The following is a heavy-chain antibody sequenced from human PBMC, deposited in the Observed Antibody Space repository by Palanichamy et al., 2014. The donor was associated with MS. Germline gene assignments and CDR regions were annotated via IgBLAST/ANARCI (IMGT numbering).Heavy chain of an antibody. CDR2: IDPDGSGK. J-gene: IGHJ4*02. V-gene: IGHV3-7*01. Sequence: EVELVESGRGLVQPGGSLRLSCAASGFTFGAHWMHWVRQAPGKGLEWVASIDPDGSGKYYLDSTKGRFTISRDNAENSQSLQMNSLRGEDTAVYYCAKDGGWSFDWWGQGTLVTVSS. CDR3: AKDGGWSFDW. CDR1: GFTFGAHW. D-gene: IGHD3-16*01.